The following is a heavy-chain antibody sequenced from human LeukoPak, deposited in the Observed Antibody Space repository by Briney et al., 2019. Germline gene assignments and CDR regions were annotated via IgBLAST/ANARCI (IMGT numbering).Heavy chain of an antibody. V-gene: IGHV3-74*01. CDR1: GFTFSSYW. CDR3: VRDVWGDRDSCFDY. D-gene: IGHD2-2*01. J-gene: IGHJ4*02. CDR2: INTDGRST. Sequence: PGGSLRLSCAASGFTFSSYWMHWVRQAPGKGLLWVSRINTDGRSTSYADSVKGRFTISRDNAKNTLYLQMNSLRAEDTAVYYCVRDVWGDRDSCFDYWGQGTLVTVSS.